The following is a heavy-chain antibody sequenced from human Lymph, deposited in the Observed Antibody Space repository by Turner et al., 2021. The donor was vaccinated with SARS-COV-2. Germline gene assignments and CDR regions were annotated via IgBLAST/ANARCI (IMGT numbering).Heavy chain of an antibody. CDR2: IIPMRGIA. CDR3: ARIVAPGMGGGVYYYYYGMDV. CDR1: GGTFSSSA. D-gene: IGHD6-13*01. V-gene: IGHV1-69*10. J-gene: IGHJ6*02. Sequence: QVQLVQSGAEVKKPGSSVKVSCKASGGTFSSSAISWVRQAPGQGLEWMGVIIPMRGIANYAQKFQVRVTITADKSTSTAYMELSSLRSEDTAVYYCARIVAPGMGGGVYYYYYGMDVWGQGTTVTVSS.